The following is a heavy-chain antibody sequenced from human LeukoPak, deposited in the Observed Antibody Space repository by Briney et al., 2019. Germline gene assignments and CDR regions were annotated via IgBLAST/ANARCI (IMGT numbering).Heavy chain of an antibody. J-gene: IGHJ4*02. Sequence: GGSLRLSCAVSGFTFSSYSMNWVRQAPGKGLEWVSSISSSSSYIYYADSVKGRFTISRDNAKNSLYLQMNSLRAEDTAVYYCARDRGGSGWYNLDYWGQGTLVTVSS. CDR2: ISSSSSYI. D-gene: IGHD6-19*01. CDR1: GFTFSSYS. V-gene: IGHV3-21*01. CDR3: ARDRGGSGWYNLDY.